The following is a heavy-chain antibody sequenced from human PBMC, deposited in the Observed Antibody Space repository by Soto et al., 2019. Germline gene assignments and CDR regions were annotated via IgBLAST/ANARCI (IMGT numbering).Heavy chain of an antibody. Sequence: SETLSLTCTVSGGSVSSGSYYWSWIRQPPGKGLEWIGYIYYSGSTNYNPSLKSRVTISVDTSKNQFSLKLSSVTAADTAVYYCARLPSAYCGGDCYPTDYWGQGTLVTVSS. CDR3: ARLPSAYCGGDCYPTDY. V-gene: IGHV4-61*01. J-gene: IGHJ4*02. D-gene: IGHD2-21*02. CDR1: GGSVSSGSYY. CDR2: IYYSGST.